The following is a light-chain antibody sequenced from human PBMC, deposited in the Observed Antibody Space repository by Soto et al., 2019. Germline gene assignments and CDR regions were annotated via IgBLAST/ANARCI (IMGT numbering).Light chain of an antibody. V-gene: IGLV2-8*01. CDR1: SSDVGAYDY. CDR2: EIN. Sequence: QSVLTQPPSGSGSPGQSVTISCTGTSSDVGAYDYVSWYQQHPGKAPKLMIYEINKRPSGVPDRFSGSKSGNTASLTVSGLQAEDEADYYCSSFAGSNNFPYVFGTGTKVTVL. J-gene: IGLJ1*01. CDR3: SSFAGSNNFPYV.